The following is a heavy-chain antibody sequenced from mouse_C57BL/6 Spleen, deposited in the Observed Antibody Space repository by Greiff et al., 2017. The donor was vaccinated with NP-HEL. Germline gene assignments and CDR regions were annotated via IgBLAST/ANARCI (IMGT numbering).Heavy chain of an antibody. CDR2: IHPNSGST. CDR1: GYTFTSYW. V-gene: IGHV1-64*01. D-gene: IGHD4-1*01. Sequence: VQLQQPGAELVKPGASVKLSCKASGYTFTSYWMHWVKQRPGQGLEWIGMIHPNSGSTNYNEKFKSKATLTVDKSSSTAYMQLSSLTSEDSAVYYCARRNWDHAMDYWGQGTSVTVSS. J-gene: IGHJ4*01. CDR3: ARRNWDHAMDY.